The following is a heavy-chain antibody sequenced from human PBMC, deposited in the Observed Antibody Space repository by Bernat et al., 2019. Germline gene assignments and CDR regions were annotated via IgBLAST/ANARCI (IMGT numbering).Heavy chain of an antibody. CDR3: AKERGYGPFDY. CDR1: GFTFSNYG. Sequence: QVQLVESGGGEVQPGGSPRLSCAASGFTFSNYGMHWVRQAPGKGLAWVAFIRYDGSDKHYADSVKGRFTISRDNSKNTLYLQMNSRRVEDTAVYYCAKERGYGPFDYWGQGTLVTVSS. J-gene: IGHJ4*02. CDR2: IRYDGSDK. V-gene: IGHV3-30*02. D-gene: IGHD4-17*01.